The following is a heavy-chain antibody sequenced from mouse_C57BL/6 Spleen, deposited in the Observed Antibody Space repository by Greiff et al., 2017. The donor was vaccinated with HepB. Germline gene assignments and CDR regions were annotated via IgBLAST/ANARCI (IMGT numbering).Heavy chain of an antibody. D-gene: IGHD1-1*01. CDR1: GFTFSDFY. Sequence: EVKLVESGGGLVQSGRSLRLSCATSGFTFSDFYMEWVRQAPGKGLEWIAASRNKANDYTTEYSASVKGRFIVSRDTSQSILYLQMNALRAEDTAIYYCARDAGVVARGAMDYWGQGTSVTVSS. V-gene: IGHV7-1*01. CDR2: SRNKANDYTT. CDR3: ARDAGVVARGAMDY. J-gene: IGHJ4*01.